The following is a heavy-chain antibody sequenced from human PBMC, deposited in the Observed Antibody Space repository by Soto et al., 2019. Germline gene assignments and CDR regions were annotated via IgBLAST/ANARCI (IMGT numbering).Heavy chain of an antibody. Sequence: SETLSLTCAVSGYSISSGYYWGWIRQPPGKGLEWIGSIYHSGSTYYNPSLKSRVTISVDTSKNQFSLKLSSVTAADTAVYYCARSLEYYGMDVWGQGTTVTVSS. V-gene: IGHV4-38-2*01. J-gene: IGHJ6*02. CDR1: GYSISSGYY. CDR3: ARSLEYYGMDV. CDR2: IYHSGST.